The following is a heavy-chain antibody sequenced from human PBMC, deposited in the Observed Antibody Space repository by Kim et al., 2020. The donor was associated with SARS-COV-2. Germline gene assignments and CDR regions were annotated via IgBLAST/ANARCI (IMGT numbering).Heavy chain of an antibody. V-gene: IGHV4-61*01. J-gene: IGHJ2*01. CDR1: GGSVSSGSYY. CDR2: IYYSGST. D-gene: IGHD5-12*01. CDR3: ARDYGEMATRIGENWYFDL. Sequence: SETLSLTCTVSGGSVSSGSYYWSWIRQPPGKGLEWIGYIYYSGSTNYNPSLKSRVTISVDTSKNQFSLKLSSVTAADTAVYYCARDYGEMATRIGENWYFDLWGRGTLVTVSS.